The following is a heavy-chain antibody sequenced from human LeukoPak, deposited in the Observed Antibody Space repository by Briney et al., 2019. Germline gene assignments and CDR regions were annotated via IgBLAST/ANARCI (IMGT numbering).Heavy chain of an antibody. D-gene: IGHD3-22*01. CDR1: GYTFTSYY. CDR2: INPSGGST. CDR3: ARFEGYDSSGYYYGTYFDY. V-gene: IGHV1-46*01. J-gene: IGHJ4*02. Sequence: ASVKVSCKASGYTFTSYYMHWVRQAPRQGLEWMGIINPSGGSTSYAQKFQGRVTMTRDTSTSTVYMELSSLRSEDTAVYYCARFEGYDSSGYYYGTYFDYWGQGTLVTVSS.